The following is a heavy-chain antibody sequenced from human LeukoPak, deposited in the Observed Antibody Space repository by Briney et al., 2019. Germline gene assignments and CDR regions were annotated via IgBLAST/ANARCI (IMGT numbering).Heavy chain of an antibody. J-gene: IGHJ4*02. CDR3: ARGAARPFSDLDY. D-gene: IGHD6-6*01. Sequence: PSETLSLTCAVYGGSFSGYYWSWIRQPPGKGLEWIGEINHSGSTNYNPSLKSRVTISVDTSKNQFSLKLSAVTAADTAVYYCARGAARPFSDLDYWGQGTLVTVSS. CDR1: GGSFSGYY. V-gene: IGHV4-34*01. CDR2: INHSGST.